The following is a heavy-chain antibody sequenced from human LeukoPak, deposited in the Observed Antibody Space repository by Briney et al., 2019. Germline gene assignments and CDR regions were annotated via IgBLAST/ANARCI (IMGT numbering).Heavy chain of an antibody. V-gene: IGHV4-38-2*01. CDR3: ARSLSMAGIDY. J-gene: IGHJ4*02. Sequence: SESLSLTCGVSGYSISSGRYWGWIRQPPGKGLEWLGSVFHDGTAYYSSSLKSRVTVSVDTSRNQFSLNLRSVTAADTAIYYCARSLSMAGIDYWGQGTRVTVSS. CDR1: GYSISSGRY. D-gene: IGHD2-8*01. CDR2: VFHDGTA.